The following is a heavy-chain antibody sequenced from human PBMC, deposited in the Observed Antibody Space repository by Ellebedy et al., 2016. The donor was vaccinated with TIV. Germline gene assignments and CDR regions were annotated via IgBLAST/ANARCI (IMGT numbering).Heavy chain of an antibody. D-gene: IGHD4-23*01. CDR3: ARHAATAGNPNMDV. CDR2: ISYSIYYSGST. CDR1: GGPISNSNFY. J-gene: IGHJ6*03. Sequence: SETLSLTCTVSGGPISNSNFYWSWIRQPPGKGLEWIGYISYSIYYSGSTNYNPSLKRRVTISVDASKNQFSLQLRSVTAADTAVYYCARHAATAGNPNMDVWGRGTTVTVSS. V-gene: IGHV4-61*05.